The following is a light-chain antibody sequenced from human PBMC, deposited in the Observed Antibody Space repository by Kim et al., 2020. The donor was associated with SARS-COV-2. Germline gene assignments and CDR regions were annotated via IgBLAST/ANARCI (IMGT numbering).Light chain of an antibody. V-gene: IGLV1-51*01. CDR2: AND. CDR3: GTWDGSQSVVV. J-gene: IGLJ3*02. CDR1: SSNGGTNS. Sequence: GQKVPISGPGSSSNGGTNSVSWYQQLPGKAPQLLIYANDKRPSGIPDRVSGSKSGTSATLGISGLQTGDEAGYYCGTWDGSQSVVVFGGGTKVTVL.